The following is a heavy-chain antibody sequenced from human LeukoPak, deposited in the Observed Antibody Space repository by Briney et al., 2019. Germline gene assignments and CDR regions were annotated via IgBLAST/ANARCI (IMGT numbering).Heavy chain of an antibody. V-gene: IGHV1-69*05. D-gene: IGHD1-1*01. J-gene: IGHJ5*02. Sequence: ASVKVSCKASGYTFTSYDISWVRQAPGQGLEWMGGIIPIFGTANYAQKFQGRVTITTDESTSTAYMELSSPRSEDTAVYYCTRDLNDEGWFDPWGQGTLVTVSS. CDR3: TRDLNDEGWFDP. CDR1: GYTFTSYD. CDR2: IIPIFGTA.